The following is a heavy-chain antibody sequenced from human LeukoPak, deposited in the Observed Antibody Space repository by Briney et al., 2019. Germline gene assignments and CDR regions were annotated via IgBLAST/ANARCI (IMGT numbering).Heavy chain of an antibody. V-gene: IGHV1-69*04. Sequence: SVKVSCKASGGTFSSYGISWVRQAPGQGLEWMGRIIPILGIANYAQKFQGRVTMTRNTSISTAYMELSSLRSEDTAVYYCARKGHSSSWYGIRYWGQGTLVTVSS. J-gene: IGHJ4*02. CDR3: ARKGHSSSWYGIRY. CDR2: IIPILGIA. D-gene: IGHD6-13*01. CDR1: GGTFSSYG.